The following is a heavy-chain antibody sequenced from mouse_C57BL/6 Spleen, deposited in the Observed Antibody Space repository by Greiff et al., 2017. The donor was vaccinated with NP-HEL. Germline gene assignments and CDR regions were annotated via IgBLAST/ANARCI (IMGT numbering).Heavy chain of an antibody. V-gene: IGHV1-50*01. CDR1: GYTFTSYW. D-gene: IGHD1-1*01. J-gene: IGHJ2*01. Sequence: VQLQQPGAELVKPGASVKLSCKASGYTFTSYWMQWVKQRPGQGLEWIGEIDPSDSYTNYNQKFKGKATLTVDTSSSTAYMQLSSLTSEDSAVYYCARWGFITTVVADYWGQGTTLTVSS. CDR3: ARWGFITTVVADY. CDR2: IDPSDSYT.